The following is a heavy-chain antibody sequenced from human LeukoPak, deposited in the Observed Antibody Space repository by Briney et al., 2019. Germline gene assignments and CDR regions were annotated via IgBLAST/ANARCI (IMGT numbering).Heavy chain of an antibody. CDR3: ARDREGYYDILTGYYGVGAFDI. V-gene: IGHV1-2*02. CDR1: GYTFTGYF. J-gene: IGHJ3*02. CDR2: INPNSGGT. Sequence: GASVKVSCKASGYTFTGYFIHWVRQAPGQGLEWMAWINPNSGGTNYAQKFQGRVTMTRDTSISTAYMELSRLRSDDTAVYYCARDREGYYDILTGYYGVGAFDIWGQGTMVTVSS. D-gene: IGHD3-9*01.